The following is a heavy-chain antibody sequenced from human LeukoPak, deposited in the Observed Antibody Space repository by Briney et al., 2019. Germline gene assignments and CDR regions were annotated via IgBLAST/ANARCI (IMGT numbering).Heavy chain of an antibody. D-gene: IGHD2-2*01. V-gene: IGHV4-34*01. Sequence: SETLSLTCAVYGGSFSGYYWSWIRQPPGKGLEWIGEINHSGSTNYNPSLKSRVTISVDTSKNQFSLKLSSVTAADTAVYYCASFCSSTSCYRNWFDPWGQGTLVTVSS. CDR3: ASFCSSTSCYRNWFDP. J-gene: IGHJ5*02. CDR2: INHSGST. CDR1: GGSFSGYY.